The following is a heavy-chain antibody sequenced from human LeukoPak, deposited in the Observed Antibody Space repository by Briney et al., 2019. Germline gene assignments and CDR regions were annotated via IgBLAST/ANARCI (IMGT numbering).Heavy chain of an antibody. J-gene: IGHJ4*02. V-gene: IGHV4-4*07. D-gene: IGHD6-19*01. CDR1: GGSISSYY. Sequence: SETLSLTCTVSGGSISSYYWSWLRQPAGKGLEWIGRIYTSGSTNYNPSLKSRVTMSVDTSKNQFSLKLSPVTAADTAVYYCARAPQRPLSSGWFFDYWGQGTLVTVSS. CDR2: IYTSGST. CDR3: ARAPQRPLSSGWFFDY.